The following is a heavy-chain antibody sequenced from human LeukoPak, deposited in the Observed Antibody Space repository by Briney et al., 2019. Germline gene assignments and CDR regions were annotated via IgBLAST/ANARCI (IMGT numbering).Heavy chain of an antibody. CDR1: GFTFSSYS. Sequence: GGSLRLSCAASGFTFSSYSMIWVRQAPGKGLEWVSYISSSSSTIYYADSVKGRFTISRDNSKNTLYLQMDSLRAEDTAVYYCARDNQLERLDYWGQGTLVTVSS. CDR2: ISSSSSTI. D-gene: IGHD1-1*01. V-gene: IGHV3-48*01. J-gene: IGHJ4*02. CDR3: ARDNQLERLDY.